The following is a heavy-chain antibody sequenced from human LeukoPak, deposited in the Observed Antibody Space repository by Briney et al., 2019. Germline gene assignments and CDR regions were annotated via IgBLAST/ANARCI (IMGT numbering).Heavy chain of an antibody. V-gene: IGHV3-53*01. CDR1: GFTVRSNY. Sequence: PGGSLRLSCAASGFTVRSNYMSWVRQAPGKGPEWVSGIADNGATYYADSVKGRFIISRDNSKNTLFLQMDSLRAEDTAIYYCAKVGVGLHYYYYTDVWGKGTTVAVSS. CDR3: AKVGVGLHYYYYTDV. CDR2: IADNGAT. D-gene: IGHD3-3*01. J-gene: IGHJ6*03.